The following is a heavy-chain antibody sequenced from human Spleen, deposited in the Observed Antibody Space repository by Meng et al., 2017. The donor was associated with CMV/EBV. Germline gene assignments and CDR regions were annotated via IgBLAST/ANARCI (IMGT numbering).Heavy chain of an antibody. Sequence: ASVKVSCKASGYTFTSYYMHWVRQAPGQGLEWMGWVNPNSGGTNFAQKFQGRVAITRDTPINTVYMELTRLRSDDTAVYYCARDHRNVGVVPVAMRRYYYYGMDVWGQGTTVTVSS. CDR1: GYTFTSYY. J-gene: IGHJ6*02. CDR3: ARDHRNVGVVPVAMRRYYYYGMDV. CDR2: VNPNSGGT. D-gene: IGHD2-2*01. V-gene: IGHV1-2*02.